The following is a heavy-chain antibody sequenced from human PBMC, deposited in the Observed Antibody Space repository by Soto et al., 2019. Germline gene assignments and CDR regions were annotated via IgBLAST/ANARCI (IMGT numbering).Heavy chain of an antibody. CDR1: GASISNSDNY. V-gene: IGHV4-30-4*02. CDR3: VSLFWGGYHWFDP. D-gene: IGHD3-3*01. Sequence: SETLSLTCTVSGASISNSDNYWSWIRQPPGKGLEWIGYIYYSGSTYYNPSLKSRVTMSVXXSXXXFXLXXXSXTAADTAVYYCVSLFWGGYHWFDPWGQGTLVTVSS. J-gene: IGHJ5*02. CDR2: IYYSGST.